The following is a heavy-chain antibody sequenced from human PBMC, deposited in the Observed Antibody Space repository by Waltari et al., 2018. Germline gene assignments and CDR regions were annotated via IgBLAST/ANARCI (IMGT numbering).Heavy chain of an antibody. Sequence: QVQLQQWGAGLLKPSETLSLTCAVSGGSFSGYYWSWIRQPPGKGLEWIGEINHSGSTNYNPSLKSRVTISVDTSKNQFSLKLSSVTAADTAVYYCATQGAFDIWGQGTMVTVSS. CDR3: ATQGAFDI. CDR1: GGSFSGYY. CDR2: INHSGST. V-gene: IGHV4-34*01. J-gene: IGHJ3*02.